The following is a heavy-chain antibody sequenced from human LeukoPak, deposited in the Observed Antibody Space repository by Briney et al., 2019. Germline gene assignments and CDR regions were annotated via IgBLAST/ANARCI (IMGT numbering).Heavy chain of an antibody. CDR2: MNPNSGNT. J-gene: IGHJ4*02. Sequence: ASVKVSCKASGYTFTGYYMHWVRQAPGQGLEWMGWMNPNSGNTGYAQKFQGRVTMTRNTSISTAYMELSSLRSEDTAVYYCARGLRRVGDWGQGTLVTVSS. V-gene: IGHV1-8*02. D-gene: IGHD2-15*01. CDR3: ARGLRRVGD. CDR1: GYTFTGYY.